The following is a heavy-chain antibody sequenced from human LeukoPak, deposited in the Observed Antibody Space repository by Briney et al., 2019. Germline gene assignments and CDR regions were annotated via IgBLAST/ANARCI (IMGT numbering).Heavy chain of an antibody. Sequence: GGSLRLSCAASGFTFSSYWMHWVRQAPGKGLVWVSRINSDGSSTSYADTVKGRFTISRDNAKNTLYLQMNSLRAEDTAVYYCARVALEAGSTTMVTGGFDYWGQGTLVTVSS. CDR3: ARVALEAGSTTMVTGGFDY. J-gene: IGHJ4*02. CDR2: INSDGSST. V-gene: IGHV3-74*01. CDR1: GFTFSSYW. D-gene: IGHD5-18*01.